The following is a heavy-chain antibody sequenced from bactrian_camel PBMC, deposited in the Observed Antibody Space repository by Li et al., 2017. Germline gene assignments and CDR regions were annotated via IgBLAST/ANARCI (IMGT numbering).Heavy chain of an antibody. D-gene: IGHD2*01. V-gene: IGHV3S40*01. J-gene: IGHJ4*01. CDR3: VGDTDVG. CDR1: GFTFNTAY. Sequence: VQLVESGGGLVQPGGSLRLSCAASGFTFNTAYMRWVRQAPGKGLEWVATLSSGGNTFYTDSVKGRFTISADNAKNTVYLQMNDLKPEDTAVYYCVGDTDVGWGQGTQVTVS. CDR2: LSSGGNT.